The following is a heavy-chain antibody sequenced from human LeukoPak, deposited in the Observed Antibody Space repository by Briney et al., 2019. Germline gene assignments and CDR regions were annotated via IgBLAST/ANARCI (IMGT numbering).Heavy chain of an antibody. CDR3: ARYSGSYYFDY. CDR2: IYYSGST. V-gene: IGHV4-59*01. D-gene: IGHD1-26*01. J-gene: IGHJ4*02. Sequence: SETLSLTCTVSGGCISSYYWSWIRQPPGKGLEWIGYIYYSGSTNYNPSLKSRVTISVDTSKNQFSLKLSSVTAADTAVYYCARYSGSYYFDYWGQGTLVTVSS. CDR1: GGCISSYY.